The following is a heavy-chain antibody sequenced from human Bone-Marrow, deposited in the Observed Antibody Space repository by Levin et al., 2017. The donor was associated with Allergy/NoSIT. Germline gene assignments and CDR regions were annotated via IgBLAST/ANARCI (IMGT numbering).Heavy chain of an antibody. Sequence: GGSLRLSCAASGFTFSSYAMHWVRQAPGKGLEWVAVISYDGSNKYYADSVKGRFTISRDNSKNTLYLQMNSLRAEDTAVYYCARDRIHRAMATIPLIDWYFDLWGRGTLVTVSS. V-gene: IGHV3-30-3*01. CDR3: ARDRIHRAMATIPLIDWYFDL. CDR1: GFTFSSYA. J-gene: IGHJ2*01. D-gene: IGHD5-24*01. CDR2: ISYDGSNK.